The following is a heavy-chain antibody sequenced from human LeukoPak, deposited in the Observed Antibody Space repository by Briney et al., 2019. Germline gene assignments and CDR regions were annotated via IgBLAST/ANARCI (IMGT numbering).Heavy chain of an antibody. Sequence: PSETLSLTCAVSGGSISSSNWWGWVRQPPGKGLEWIGEIYHSGSTNYNPSLKRRVTISVDKSKNQCSLKLSSVTAADTAVYYCATNFRDGYNLDAFDIWGQGTMVTVSS. J-gene: IGHJ3*02. CDR3: ATNFRDGYNLDAFDI. D-gene: IGHD5-24*01. V-gene: IGHV4-4*02. CDR1: GGSISSSNW. CDR2: IYHSGST.